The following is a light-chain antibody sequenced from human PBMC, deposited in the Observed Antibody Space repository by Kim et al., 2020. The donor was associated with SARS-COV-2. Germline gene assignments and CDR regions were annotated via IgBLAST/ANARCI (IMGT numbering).Light chain of an antibody. CDR3: QSYDSSLSGSVV. J-gene: IGLJ2*01. V-gene: IGLV1-40*01. CDR2: GNG. Sequence: VTISCTGTSSNIGAGYEVHWYQQLPGTAPKLLIYGNGNRPSGVPDRFSGSKSGTSASLAITGLQAEDEADYYCQSYDSSLSGSVVFGGGTQLTVL. CDR1: SSNIGAGYE.